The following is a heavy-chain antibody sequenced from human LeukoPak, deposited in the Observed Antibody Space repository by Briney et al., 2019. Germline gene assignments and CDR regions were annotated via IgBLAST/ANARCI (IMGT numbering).Heavy chain of an antibody. D-gene: IGHD3-10*01. V-gene: IGHV3-7*01. Sequence: GGSLRLSCAASGFTFSSYSMSWVRQAPGKGLEWVANIKQDGSEKNYVGSVKGRVTNARDNAKSSLYLQMNSLRAEDTAVYYCARSSITMVRGVIKSTTSWYHYYNMDVWGKGTTVTVSS. CDR3: ARSSITMVRGVIKSTTSWYHYYNMDV. J-gene: IGHJ6*03. CDR1: GFTFSSYS. CDR2: IKQDGSEK.